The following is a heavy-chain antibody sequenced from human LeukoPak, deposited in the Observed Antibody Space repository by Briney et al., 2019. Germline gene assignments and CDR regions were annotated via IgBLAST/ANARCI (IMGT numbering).Heavy chain of an antibody. CDR1: GFTFSSYA. D-gene: IGHD3-3*01. Sequence: PGGSLRLSCAASGFTFSSYAMSWVRQAPGKGLEWVSAISGSGGSTYYADSVKGRFTISRDNSKNTLYLQMNSLRAEDTAVYYCXXXXXXXLXSEFDYWGQGTLVTVS. CDR2: ISGSGGST. J-gene: IGHJ4*02. V-gene: IGHV3-23*01. CDR3: XXXXXXXLXSEFDY.